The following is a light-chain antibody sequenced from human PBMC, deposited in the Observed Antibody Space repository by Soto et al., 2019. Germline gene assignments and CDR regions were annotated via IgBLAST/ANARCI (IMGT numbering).Light chain of an antibody. J-gene: IGLJ2*01. CDR3: CSYAGSYTVV. V-gene: IGLV2-11*01. CDR2: DVS. CDR1: SSDVGGYNY. Sequence: QSALTQPRSVSGSPGQSVTISCTGTSSDVGGYNYVSWYQQHPGKAPKLMIYDVSKRPSGVPDRFSGSKSGNTASLTISGLQAEDEADYYCCSYAGSYTVVFGGGTKPTV.